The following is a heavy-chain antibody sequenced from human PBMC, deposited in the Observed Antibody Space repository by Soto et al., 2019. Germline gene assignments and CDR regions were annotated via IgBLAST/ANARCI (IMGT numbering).Heavy chain of an antibody. CDR1: GDSVSTGPSY. Sequence: QVQLQESGPGLVKPSETLSLTCTVSGDSVSTGPSYWSWIRQPPGKRLECIAFIYNSETTYYNPSLRSRVTISVEKSNNQFSLKLSSVTAADTGVYYCARGRGYGYGIDYWGQGTLVSVSS. D-gene: IGHD5-18*01. CDR2: IYNSETT. J-gene: IGHJ4*02. CDR3: ARGRGYGYGIDY. V-gene: IGHV4-61*01.